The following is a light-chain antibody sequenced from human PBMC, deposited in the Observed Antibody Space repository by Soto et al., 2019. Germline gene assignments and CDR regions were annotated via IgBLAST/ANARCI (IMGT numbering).Light chain of an antibody. CDR3: QPYGSSPYT. CDR2: GAS. CDR1: QSVNSNY. J-gene: IGKJ2*01. V-gene: IGKV3-20*01. Sequence: EIVLTQSPGTLSLSPGERATLFCRASQSVNSNYLGWYQQKPGQAPSLLIYGASSRSTGIPDRFSGSGSGTDFTLTISRLEPEDFAVYYCQPYGSSPYTFGQGTKLEIK.